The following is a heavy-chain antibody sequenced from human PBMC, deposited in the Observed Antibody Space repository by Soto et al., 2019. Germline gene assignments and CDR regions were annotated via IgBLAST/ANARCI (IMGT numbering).Heavy chain of an antibody. CDR3: ARDRYSSGWLDAFDI. Sequence: GSLRLSCAASGFTFSSYSMNWVRQAPGKGLEWVSVIFTGGSTYYADSVKGRFTISRHSSKNTVYLQMNSLRAEDTAVYYCARDRYSSGWLDAFDIWGQGTMVTVSS. V-gene: IGHV3-53*04. D-gene: IGHD6-19*01. CDR2: IFTGGST. J-gene: IGHJ3*02. CDR1: GFTFSSYS.